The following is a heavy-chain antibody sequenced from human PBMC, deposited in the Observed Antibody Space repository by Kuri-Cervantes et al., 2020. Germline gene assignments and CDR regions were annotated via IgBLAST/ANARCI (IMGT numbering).Heavy chain of an antibody. CDR1: GGSISSGGYY. CDR3: ARDHGDGYNYAFDI. V-gene: IGHV4-30-4*01. Sequence: SQTPSLTCAVSGGSISSGGYYWSWIRQPPGKGLEWIGYIYYSGSTYYNPSLKSRVTISVDTSKNQFSLKLSSVTAADTAVYYCARDHGDGYNYAFDIWGQGTMVTVSS. J-gene: IGHJ3*02. D-gene: IGHD5-24*01. CDR2: IYYSGST.